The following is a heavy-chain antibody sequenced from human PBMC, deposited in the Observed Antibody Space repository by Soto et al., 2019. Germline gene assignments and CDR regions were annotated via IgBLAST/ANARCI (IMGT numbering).Heavy chain of an antibody. J-gene: IGHJ4*02. CDR3: ARAGGHCSSTSCVDF. CDR1: GDTFSSYG. V-gene: IGHV1-69*01. Sequence: QVQLVQSGAEVKKPGSSVKVSCKTSGDTFSSYGINWVRLAPGQGLEWMGGIKPVFGSPVYARKFEGRLTMTADESTSTAYMQLSSLKSEDTAVYCCARAGGHCSSTSCVDFWGQGTLITVSS. CDR2: IKPVFGSP. D-gene: IGHD2-2*01.